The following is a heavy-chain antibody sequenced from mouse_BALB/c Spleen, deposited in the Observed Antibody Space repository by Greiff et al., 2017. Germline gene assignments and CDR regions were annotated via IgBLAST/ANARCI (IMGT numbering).Heavy chain of an antibody. CDR3: ARQFITTATGAMDY. Sequence: VQLKESGGGLVKPGGSLKLSCAASGFTFSSYAMSWVRQTPEKRLEWVATISSGGSYTYYPDSVKGRFTISRDNAKNTLYLQMSSLRSEDTAMYYCARQFITTATGAMDYWGQGTSVTVSS. V-gene: IGHV5-9-3*01. D-gene: IGHD1-2*01. J-gene: IGHJ4*01. CDR1: GFTFSSYA. CDR2: ISSGGSYT.